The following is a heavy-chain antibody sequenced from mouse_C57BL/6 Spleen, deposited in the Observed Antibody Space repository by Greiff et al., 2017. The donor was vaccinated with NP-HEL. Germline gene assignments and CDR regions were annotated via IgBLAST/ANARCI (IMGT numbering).Heavy chain of an antibody. Sequence: VQVVESGAELVKPGASVKISCKASGYAFSSYWMNWVKQRPGKGLEWIGQIYPGDGDTNYNGKFKGKATLTADKSSSTAYMQLSSLTSEDSAVYFCARGGTKDWFAYWGQGTLVTVSA. V-gene: IGHV1-80*01. CDR1: GYAFSSYW. CDR3: ARGGTKDWFAY. J-gene: IGHJ3*01. D-gene: IGHD3-3*01. CDR2: IYPGDGDT.